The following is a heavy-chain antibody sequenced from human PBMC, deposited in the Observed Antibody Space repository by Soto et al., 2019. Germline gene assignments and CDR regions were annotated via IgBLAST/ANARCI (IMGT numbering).Heavy chain of an antibody. V-gene: IGHV3-30*18. CDR3: AQKLRGWRQLSPFDH. D-gene: IGHD3-16*02. CDR1: GFIFSTYG. J-gene: IGHJ4*02. CDR2: ITYDGSVK. Sequence: GGSLRLSCAASGFIFSTYGMHWVRQAPGKGLEWVAVITYDGSVKYYADSVKGRFTISRDNSKNTLYLQMNSLRAKDTAVYYCAQKLRGWRQLSPFDHWGQGTLVTVSS.